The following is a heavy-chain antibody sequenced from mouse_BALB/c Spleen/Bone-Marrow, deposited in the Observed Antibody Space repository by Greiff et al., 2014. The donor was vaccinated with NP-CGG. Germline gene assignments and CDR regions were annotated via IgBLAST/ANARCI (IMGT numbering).Heavy chain of an antibody. V-gene: IGHV2-9*02. J-gene: IGHJ4*01. Sequence: VKLVESGPGLVAPSQSLSITCTVSGFSLTNYGVHWVRQPPGKGLEWLGVIWADGGTNYNSALMSRLSISEDNSKSQVFFKMNSLQTDDTAMYYCARITTATGAMDYWGQGTSVTVSS. CDR1: GFSLTNYG. CDR2: IWADGGT. D-gene: IGHD1-2*01. CDR3: ARITTATGAMDY.